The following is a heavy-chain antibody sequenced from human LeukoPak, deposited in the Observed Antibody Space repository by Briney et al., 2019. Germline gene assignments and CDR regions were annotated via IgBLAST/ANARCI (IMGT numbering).Heavy chain of an antibody. Sequence: GASVTVSCKASGYTFTSYGISWVRQAPGQGLEWMGWISAYNGNTNYAQKLQGRVTMTTDTSTSTAYIELRSLRSDDTAVYYCASGPLGYYDSSGYYLDAFDIWGQGTMVTVSS. CDR1: GYTFTSYG. CDR3: ASGPLGYYDSSGYYLDAFDI. V-gene: IGHV1-18*01. D-gene: IGHD3-22*01. J-gene: IGHJ3*02. CDR2: ISAYNGNT.